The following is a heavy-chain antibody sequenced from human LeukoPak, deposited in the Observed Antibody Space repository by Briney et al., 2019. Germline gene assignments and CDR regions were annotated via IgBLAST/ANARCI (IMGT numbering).Heavy chain of an antibody. Sequence: GGSLRLSCAASGFTFSDHYMDWVRQAPGKGLEWVGRTRNKANSYTTEYAASVKGRFTISRDGSKNSLYLQMNSLKTEDTAVYYCAREIWFGEGFDYWGQGTLVTVSS. CDR2: TRNKANSYTT. J-gene: IGHJ4*02. V-gene: IGHV3-72*01. CDR3: AREIWFGEGFDY. CDR1: GFTFSDHY. D-gene: IGHD3-10*01.